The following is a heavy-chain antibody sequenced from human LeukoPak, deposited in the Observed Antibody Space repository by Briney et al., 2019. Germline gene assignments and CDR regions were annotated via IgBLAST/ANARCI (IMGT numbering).Heavy chain of an antibody. CDR2: ISGSGGST. J-gene: IGHJ4*02. CDR1: GFTFSSYA. CDR3: ASAALGSSWYVNSDY. V-gene: IGHV3-23*01. Sequence: GGSLRLSCAASGFTFSSYAMSWVRQAPGKGLEWVSAISGSGGSTYYADSVKGRSTISRDNSKNTLYLQMNSLRAEDTAVYYCASAALGSSWYVNSDYWGQGTLVTVSS. D-gene: IGHD6-13*01.